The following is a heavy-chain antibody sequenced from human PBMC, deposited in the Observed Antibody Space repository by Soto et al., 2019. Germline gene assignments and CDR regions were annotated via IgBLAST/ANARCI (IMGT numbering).Heavy chain of an antibody. CDR2: ISVSGDRT. V-gene: IGHV3-23*01. Sequence: EVHLLESGGGLVQPGGYLRLACAASGFTFTTYAMCWVRQAPGKGLEWVSSISVSGDRTFYADSVKGRFTISRDNSRNTRHLQMNILIAEDTAVYYCVKDGDSISRNKPLDYWGQGTLVTVSS. J-gene: IGHJ4*02. CDR3: VKDGDSISRNKPLDY. D-gene: IGHD3-22*01. CDR1: GFTFTTYA.